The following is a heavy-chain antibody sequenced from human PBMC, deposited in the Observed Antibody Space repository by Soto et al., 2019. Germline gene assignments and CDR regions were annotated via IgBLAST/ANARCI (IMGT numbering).Heavy chain of an antibody. Sequence: QMQLVESGGGVVQPGRSLRLSCAASGFTFSSYGMHWVRQAPGKGLEWVAVIWYDGSNKYYADSVKGRFTISRDNSKNTLYLQMNSLRAEDTAVYYCARSSGYTRYYFDYWGQGTLVTVSS. J-gene: IGHJ4*02. D-gene: IGHD3-22*01. CDR2: IWYDGSNK. V-gene: IGHV3-33*01. CDR3: ARSSGYTRYYFDY. CDR1: GFTFSSYG.